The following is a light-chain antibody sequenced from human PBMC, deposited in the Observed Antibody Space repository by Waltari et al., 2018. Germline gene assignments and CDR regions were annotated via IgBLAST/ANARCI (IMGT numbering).Light chain of an antibody. Sequence: EIVMTQTPATLSVSPGESATLFCRASQTVTTNLAWYGQKPGQAPRLLIYGASARATGGPARFTGGGYGTEFTLTISSLQSEDFAVYYCQQYEKWPRTFGQGTKVEIK. CDR1: QTVTTN. J-gene: IGKJ1*01. CDR2: GAS. V-gene: IGKV3-15*01. CDR3: QQYEKWPRT.